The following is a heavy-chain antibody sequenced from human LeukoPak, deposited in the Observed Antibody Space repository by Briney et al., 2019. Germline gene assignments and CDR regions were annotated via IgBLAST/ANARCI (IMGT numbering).Heavy chain of an antibody. Sequence: GGSLRLSCAASGFTFSSYEMNWVRQAPGKGLEWVSYISSSGSTIYYADSVKGRFTISRDNAKNSLYPQMNSLRAEDTAVYYCASLLRSGVVVVAATPYNWFDPWGQGTLVTVSS. CDR2: ISSSGSTI. J-gene: IGHJ5*02. V-gene: IGHV3-48*03. CDR1: GFTFSSYE. D-gene: IGHD2-15*01. CDR3: ASLLRSGVVVVAATPYNWFDP.